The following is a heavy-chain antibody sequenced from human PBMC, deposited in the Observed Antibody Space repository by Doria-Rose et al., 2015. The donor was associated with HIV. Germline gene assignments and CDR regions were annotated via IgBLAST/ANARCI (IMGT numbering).Heavy chain of an antibody. CDR1: GYTFTRYA. V-gene: IGHV1-3*01. D-gene: IGHD2-2*01. CDR2: INVDNGNT. Sequence: QVQLVQPGAEVKKPGASVRVSCKASGYTFTRYAMHRVRQAPGQRPEWMGWINVDNGNTEYPQKFQGRLTITRDTSASTAYMELSSLTSDGTAVYYCAKDRVRVVQAATTLDFWGQGTLVTVSS. CDR3: AKDRVRVVQAATTLDF. J-gene: IGHJ4*02.